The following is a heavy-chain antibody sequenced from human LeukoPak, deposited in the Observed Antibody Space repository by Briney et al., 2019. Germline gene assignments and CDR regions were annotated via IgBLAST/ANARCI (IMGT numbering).Heavy chain of an antibody. CDR1: GSTFSSSA. Sequence: GGSLRLSCAASGSTFSSSAMNWVRQAPGKGLEWVSAISVSGLGTYYADSVKGRFSISRDNSKNTLYLQMNSLRVEDTAVYYCAKDVSQLSNYYYGMDVWGQGTTVTVSS. CDR3: AKDVSQLSNYYYGMDV. CDR2: ISVSGLGT. J-gene: IGHJ6*02. V-gene: IGHV3-23*01.